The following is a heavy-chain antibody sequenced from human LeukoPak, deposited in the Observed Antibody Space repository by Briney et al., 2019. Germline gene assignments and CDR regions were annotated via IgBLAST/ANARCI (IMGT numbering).Heavy chain of an antibody. J-gene: IGHJ4*02. CDR1: GYTFTSYY. CDR2: INPSGGST. CDR3: ATVTPNRVHSDSSSWYFPLDY. Sequence: ASVKVSCKASGYTFTSYYMHWVRQAPGQGLEWMGIINPSGGSTSYAQKFQGRVTMTRDMSTSTVYMELSSLRSEDTAVYYCATVTPNRVHSDSSSWYFPLDYWGQGTLVTVSS. D-gene: IGHD6-13*01. V-gene: IGHV1-46*01.